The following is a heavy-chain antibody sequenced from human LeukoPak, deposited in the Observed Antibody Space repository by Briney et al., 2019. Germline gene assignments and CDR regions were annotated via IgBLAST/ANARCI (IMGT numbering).Heavy chain of an antibody. CDR2: INHSGST. Sequence: PSETLSLTCAVYGGSFSGYYWSWIRQPPGKGLEWIGEINHSGSTNYNPSLKSRVTISVDTSKNQFSLKLSSVTAADTAVYYCARASVIGSHHRRKEKTAFDIWGQGTMVTVSS. V-gene: IGHV4-34*01. D-gene: IGHD2-15*01. J-gene: IGHJ3*02. CDR1: GGSFSGYY. CDR3: ARASVIGSHHRRKEKTAFDI.